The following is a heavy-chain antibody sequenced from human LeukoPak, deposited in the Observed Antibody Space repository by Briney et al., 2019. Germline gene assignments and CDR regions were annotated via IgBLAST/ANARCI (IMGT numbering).Heavy chain of an antibody. J-gene: IGHJ4*02. D-gene: IGHD2-2*01. CDR2: INPNSGGT. V-gene: IGHV1-2*02. Sequence: ASVKVSCKASGYTFTGYYMHWVRRAPGQGLEWMGWINPNSGGTNYAQKFQGRVTMTRDTSISTAYMELSRLRSDDTAVYYCARVVVPAAIDFDYWGQGTLVTVSS. CDR1: GYTFTGYY. CDR3: ARVVVPAAIDFDY.